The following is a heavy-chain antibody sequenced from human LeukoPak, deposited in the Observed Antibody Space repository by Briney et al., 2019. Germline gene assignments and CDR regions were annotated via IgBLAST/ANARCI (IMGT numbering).Heavy chain of an antibody. D-gene: IGHD6-19*01. CDR1: GYTFSDYG. Sequence: ASVKVSCKASGYTFSDYGISWVRQAPGQGLEWMGWISTYNGDTSYAQNLQGRLAMTTDTSTSTAYMELRSLISDDTAVFYCARSPSQWLPIYYFDYWGQGTLVTVSS. CDR3: ARSPSQWLPIYYFDY. V-gene: IGHV1-18*01. CDR2: ISTYNGDT. J-gene: IGHJ4*02.